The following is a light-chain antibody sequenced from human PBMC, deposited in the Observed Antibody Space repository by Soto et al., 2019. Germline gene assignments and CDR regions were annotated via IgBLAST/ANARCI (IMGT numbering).Light chain of an antibody. CDR2: EVS. CDR3: SSYTSSSIDDV. V-gene: IGLV2-14*01. J-gene: IGLJ1*01. CDR1: SSDVGGYNY. Sequence: QSALTQPASVSGSPGQSITISCTGTSSDVGGYNYVSWYQQHPGKAPKLMIYEVSNRPSGVSNRFSGSKSGNTASLTISGLHAEDEADDYCSSYTSSSIDDVFGTGTKLTVL.